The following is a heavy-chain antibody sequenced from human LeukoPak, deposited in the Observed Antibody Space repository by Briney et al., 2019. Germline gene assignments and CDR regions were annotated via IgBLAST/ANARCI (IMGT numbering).Heavy chain of an antibody. D-gene: IGHD7-27*01. V-gene: IGHV1-8*01. Sequence: ASVKVSCKASGYTFTSYDINWVRQATGQGLEWMGWMSPNSGNTGYAQKFQGRVTMTRDTSIGTAYLELSSLKSEDTAVYYCARTPPNWGADYWGQGTLSPSPQ. CDR3: ARTPPNWGADY. J-gene: IGHJ4*02. CDR1: GYTFTSYD. CDR2: MSPNSGNT.